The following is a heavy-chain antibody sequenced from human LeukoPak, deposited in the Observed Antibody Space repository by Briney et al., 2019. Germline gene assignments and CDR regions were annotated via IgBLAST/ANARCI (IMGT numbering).Heavy chain of an antibody. CDR2: IIPIFGTA. Sequence: ASVKVSFTASGGTFSSYAISWVRQAPGQGLEWMGGIIPIFGTANYAQKFQGRVTFTTDESTTTAYMELSSLRSEDTAVYYCASRSGSPYRTMIVVGHDAFDIWGQGTMVTVSS. V-gene: IGHV1-69*05. CDR3: ASRSGSPYRTMIVVGHDAFDI. J-gene: IGHJ3*02. CDR1: GGTFSSYA. D-gene: IGHD3-22*01.